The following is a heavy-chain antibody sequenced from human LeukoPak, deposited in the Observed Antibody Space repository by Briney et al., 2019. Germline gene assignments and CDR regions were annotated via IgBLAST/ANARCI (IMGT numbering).Heavy chain of an antibody. CDR3: ARGAITGTTTTFDY. D-gene: IGHD1-20*01. CDR2: INWNGGST. V-gene: IGHV3-20*04. CDR1: GFTFDDYG. J-gene: IGHJ4*02. Sequence: GRSLRLSCVGSGFTFDDYGMSWVRQAPGKGLEWVYGINWNGGSTGYADSVKGRFTISRDNAKNSLYLQMNSLRAEDTALYYCARGAITGTTTTFDYWGQGTLVTVSS.